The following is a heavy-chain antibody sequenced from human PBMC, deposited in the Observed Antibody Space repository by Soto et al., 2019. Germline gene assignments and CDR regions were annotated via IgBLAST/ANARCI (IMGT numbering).Heavy chain of an antibody. Sequence: SETVSLTCTVSGGSISSYYWSWIRQPPGKGLEWIGYIYYSGSTNYNPSLKSRVTISVDTSKNQFSLKLSSVTAADTAVYYCARVPGYCSGGSCYYYYGMDVWGQGTTVTVSS. CDR1: GGSISSYY. V-gene: IGHV4-59*01. D-gene: IGHD2-15*01. CDR3: ARVPGYCSGGSCYYYYGMDV. J-gene: IGHJ6*02. CDR2: IYYSGST.